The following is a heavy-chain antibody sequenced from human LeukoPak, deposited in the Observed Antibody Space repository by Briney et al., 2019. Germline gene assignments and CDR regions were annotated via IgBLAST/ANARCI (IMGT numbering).Heavy chain of an antibody. CDR1: GGSISSSNW. V-gene: IGHV4-4*02. Sequence: PSGTLSLTCAVSGGSISSSNWWSWVRQPPGKGLEWIGGIYHNGDTNYNPSLKSRVTISVDKSKNQFSLRLRSLTAADTAVYYCARVDSWCGFDYWGQGTLVTVSS. CDR3: ARVDSWCGFDY. D-gene: IGHD6-13*01. J-gene: IGHJ4*02. CDR2: IYHNGDT.